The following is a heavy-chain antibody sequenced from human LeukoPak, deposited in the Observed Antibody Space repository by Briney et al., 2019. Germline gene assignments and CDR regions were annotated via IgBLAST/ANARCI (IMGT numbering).Heavy chain of an antibody. CDR1: GFTFDAYA. CDR3: AKDIGGLITIPFDY. V-gene: IGHV3-9*01. D-gene: IGHD3-3*01. J-gene: IGHJ4*02. CDR2: ISWNSGSI. Sequence: GGSLRLSCAASGFTFDAYAMHWVRQAPGKGLEWVSGISWNSGSIGYADSVKGRFTISRDNAKNSLYLQMNSLRAEDTALYYCAKDIGGLITIPFDYWGQGTLVTVPS.